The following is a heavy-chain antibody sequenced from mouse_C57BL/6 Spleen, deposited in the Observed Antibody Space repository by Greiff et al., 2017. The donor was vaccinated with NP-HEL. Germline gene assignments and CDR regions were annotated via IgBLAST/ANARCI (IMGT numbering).Heavy chain of an antibody. CDR2: IDPEDGDT. Sequence: EVQLQQSGAELVRPGASVKLSCTASGFNIKDYYMHWVKQRPEQGLEWIGRIDPEDGDTEYAPKFQGKATMTADTSSNTAYLQLSSLTSEDTAVYYCTTVFITTVVAPLNYWGQGTTLTVSS. CDR1: GFNIKDYY. V-gene: IGHV14-1*01. J-gene: IGHJ2*01. D-gene: IGHD1-1*01. CDR3: TTVFITTVVAPLNY.